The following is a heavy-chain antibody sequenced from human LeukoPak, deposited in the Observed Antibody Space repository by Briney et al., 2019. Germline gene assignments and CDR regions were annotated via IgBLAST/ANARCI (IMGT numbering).Heavy chain of an antibody. CDR1: GFTFSSYA. D-gene: IGHD3-10*01. Sequence: GGSLRLSCAASGFTFSSYAMSWVRQAPGKGLEWVSAISGSGGSTYYADSVKGRFTISRDNSKNTLYLQMNSLRAEDTAVYYCAKDRESLWFGELLYFDYWGQGTLVTVSS. CDR3: AKDRESLWFGELLYFDY. CDR2: ISGSGGST. J-gene: IGHJ4*02. V-gene: IGHV3-23*01.